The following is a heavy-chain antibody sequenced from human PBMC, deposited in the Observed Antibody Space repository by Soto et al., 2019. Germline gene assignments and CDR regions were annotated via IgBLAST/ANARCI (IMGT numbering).Heavy chain of an antibody. Sequence: QVQLVQSGTEVKKPGASVKVSCKASGYTFTSYGIHWVRQAPGQRLEWMGWINAANGDTQYSPKFQVRVTITRDTSASTAYMELSSLRSEDTAVYYCVRRHVSATGIDWFDPWGQGTLVTVSS. J-gene: IGHJ5*02. CDR1: GYTFTSYG. CDR2: INAANGDT. V-gene: IGHV1-3*01. CDR3: VRRHVSATGIDWFDP. D-gene: IGHD6-13*01.